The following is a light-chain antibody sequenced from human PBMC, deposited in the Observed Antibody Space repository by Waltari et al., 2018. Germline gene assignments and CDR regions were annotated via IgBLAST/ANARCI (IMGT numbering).Light chain of an antibody. CDR2: WAS. V-gene: IGKV4-1*01. Sequence: DIVMTQSPDSLPASLGEMATLNFKSSQSLSHSSDNKNYLAWYQQKPGQPPKLLIYWASTRESGVPDRFSGSGSGTDFTLTISSLQAEDVAVYYCQQYYSTPRTFGQGTKVEIK. CDR3: QQYYSTPRT. J-gene: IGKJ1*01. CDR1: QSLSHSSDNKNY.